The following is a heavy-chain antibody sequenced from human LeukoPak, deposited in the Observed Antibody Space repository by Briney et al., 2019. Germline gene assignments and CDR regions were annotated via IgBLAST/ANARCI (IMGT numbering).Heavy chain of an antibody. CDR1: GFTFSTYA. CDR3: ATAYSTTWSFSDY. J-gene: IGHJ4*02. V-gene: IGHV3-23*01. Sequence: GGSLRLSCAASGFTFSTYAMSWVRQAPGKGLEWVLGISDGGGYTYYADSVKGRFTISRDNAKNTLYLQMNSLRAEDTAIYYCATAYSTTWSFSDYWGQGTLVTVSS. D-gene: IGHD6-13*01. CDR2: ISDGGGYT.